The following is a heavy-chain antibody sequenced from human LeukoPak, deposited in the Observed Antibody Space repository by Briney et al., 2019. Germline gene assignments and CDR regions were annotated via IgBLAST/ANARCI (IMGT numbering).Heavy chain of an antibody. J-gene: IGHJ4*02. CDR2: ISGSSRNI. Sequence: PGGSLRLSCAASGFTFSFYNMNWVRQAPGKGLEWVSSISGSSRNIHYADSVKGRFTISRDNAKNSLYLQMNSLRAEDTAVYYCARGDSVLRYLVWGQGTLVTVSS. CDR1: GFTFSFYN. D-gene: IGHD3-9*01. CDR3: ARGDSVLRYLV. V-gene: IGHV3-21*01.